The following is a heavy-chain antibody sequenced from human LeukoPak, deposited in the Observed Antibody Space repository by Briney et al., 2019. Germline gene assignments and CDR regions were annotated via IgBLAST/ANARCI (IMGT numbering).Heavy chain of an antibody. CDR3: ARVLETDCSGGSCYSGLDY. D-gene: IGHD2-15*01. J-gene: IGHJ4*02. V-gene: IGHV3-21*01. Sequence: GGSLRLSCAASGFTFSRYNMNWVRQAPGKGLEWVSSISCTGNYIYYADSVKGRFTISRDNAQNSLFLQMNSLRVEDTAAYYCARVLETDCSGGSCYSGLDYWGQGTLVTVSS. CDR1: GFTFSRYN. CDR2: ISCTGNYI.